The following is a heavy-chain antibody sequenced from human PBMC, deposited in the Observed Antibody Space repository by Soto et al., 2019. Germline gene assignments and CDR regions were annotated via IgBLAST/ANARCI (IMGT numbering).Heavy chain of an antibody. CDR1: GFTFSDYY. CDR3: AREDGGSSIVKTYYYYYMDV. V-gene: IGHV3-11*01. CDR2: FSSSGSTI. D-gene: IGHD6-6*01. J-gene: IGHJ6*03. Sequence: GGSLRLSCAASGFTFSDYYMSWIRQAPGKGLEWVSYFSSSGSTIYYADSVKGRFTISRDNAKNSLYLQMNSLRAEDTAVYYCAREDGGSSIVKTYYYYYMDVWGKGTTVTVSS.